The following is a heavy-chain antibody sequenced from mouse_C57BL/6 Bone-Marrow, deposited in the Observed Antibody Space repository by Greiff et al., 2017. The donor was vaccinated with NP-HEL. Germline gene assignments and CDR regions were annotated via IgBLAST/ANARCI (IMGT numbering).Heavy chain of an antibody. CDR2: ISDGGSYT. J-gene: IGHJ4*01. Sequence: DVQLVESGGGLVKPGGSLKLSCAASGFTFSSYAMSWVRQTPEKRLEWVATISDGGSYTYYPDNVKGRFTISRDNAKNNLYLQMSHLKSEDTAMYYCARYYGSRYYYAMDYWGQGTSVTVSS. CDR1: GFTFSSYA. D-gene: IGHD1-1*01. V-gene: IGHV5-4*01. CDR3: ARYYGSRYYYAMDY.